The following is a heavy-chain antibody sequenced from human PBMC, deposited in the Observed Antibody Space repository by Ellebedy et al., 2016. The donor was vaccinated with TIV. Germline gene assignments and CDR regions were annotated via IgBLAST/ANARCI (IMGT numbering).Heavy chain of an antibody. CDR1: GYTFTSYA. J-gene: IGHJ4*02. CDR2: INAGNGNT. Sequence: AASVKVSCKASGYTFTSYAMHWVRQAPGQRLEWMGWINAGNGNTKYSQKFQGRVTITRDTSASTAYMELSSLRSEDTAVYYCARGYCSGGSCYPEDYWGQGTLVTVSS. V-gene: IGHV1-3*01. D-gene: IGHD2-15*01. CDR3: ARGYCSGGSCYPEDY.